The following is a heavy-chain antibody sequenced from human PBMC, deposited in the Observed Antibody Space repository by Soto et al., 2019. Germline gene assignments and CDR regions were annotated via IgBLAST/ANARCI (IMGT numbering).Heavy chain of an antibody. CDR1: GGSVSGYY. V-gene: IGHV4-59*08. Sequence: TLSLTCTVSGGSVSGYYWSWIRQPPGKGLEWIGYIYYTGTTIYSPSLDRRVTLSVDTAKDQVSLTLTSVTPADAAVYYCARHPTIARFENGLDVWGQGTMVTVSS. D-gene: IGHD1-1*01. CDR2: IYYTGTT. J-gene: IGHJ6*02. CDR3: ARHPTIARFENGLDV.